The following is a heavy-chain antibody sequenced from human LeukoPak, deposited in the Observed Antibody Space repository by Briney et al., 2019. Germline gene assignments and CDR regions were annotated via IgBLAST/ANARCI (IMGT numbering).Heavy chain of an antibody. CDR3: ASRPTIFGVVTPSWFDP. Sequence: GASVKVSCKASGGTFSSYAINWVRQAPGQGLEWMGGIIPIFGTANYAQKFQGRVTITTDESTSTAYMELSSLRSEDTAVYYCASRPTIFGVVTPSWFDPWGQGTLVTVSS. V-gene: IGHV1-69*05. J-gene: IGHJ5*02. CDR2: IIPIFGTA. CDR1: GGTFSSYA. D-gene: IGHD3-3*01.